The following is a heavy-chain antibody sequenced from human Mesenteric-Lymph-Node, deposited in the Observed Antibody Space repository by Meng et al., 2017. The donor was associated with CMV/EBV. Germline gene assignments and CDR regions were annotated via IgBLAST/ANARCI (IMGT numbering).Heavy chain of an antibody. CDR3: ARRELDYGDYSFDF. Sequence: GESLKISCKASGYTFTSYWIGWVRQMPGKGLEWMGSIYPRDSDSRYSPSFLGQVTISADKSISTAYLQLSSLKASDTAIYYCARRELDYGDYSFDFWGQGTLVTVSS. D-gene: IGHD4-17*01. J-gene: IGHJ4*02. V-gene: IGHV5-51*01. CDR2: IYPRDSDS. CDR1: GYTFTSYW.